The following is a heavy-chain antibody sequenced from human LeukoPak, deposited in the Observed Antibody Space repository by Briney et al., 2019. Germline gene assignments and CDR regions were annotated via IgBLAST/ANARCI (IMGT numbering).Heavy chain of an antibody. V-gene: IGHV4-4*07. Sequence: SETLSLTCTVSGVXVSSSYCSWIRQPAGERLEWIGRIFSGGGTYYNPSLKSRLTMSVDMSKNQFSLKLNSVTAADTAVYYCAREGGPGGDYGSIDSWGQGTLVTVSS. CDR3: AREGGPGGDYGSIDS. J-gene: IGHJ4*02. CDR1: GVXVSSSY. D-gene: IGHD4-17*01. CDR2: IFSGGGT.